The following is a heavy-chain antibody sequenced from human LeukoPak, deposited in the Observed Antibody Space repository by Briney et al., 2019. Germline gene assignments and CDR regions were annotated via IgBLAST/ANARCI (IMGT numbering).Heavy chain of an antibody. CDR3: ARGVSGNYFDY. V-gene: IGHV3-30*04. D-gene: IGHD1-26*01. CDR2: IPYDGSNK. CDR1: GFTFNSYA. Sequence: GGSLRLSCAASGFTFNSYAMHWVRQAPGKGLEWVAIIPYDGSNKYYAESVKGRFTISRDNSENTLCLQMNSLRAEDTAVYSCARGVSGNYFDYWGQGTLVTVSS. J-gene: IGHJ4*02.